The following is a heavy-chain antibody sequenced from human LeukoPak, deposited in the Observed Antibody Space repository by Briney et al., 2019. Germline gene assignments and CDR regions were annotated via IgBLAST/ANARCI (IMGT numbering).Heavy chain of an antibody. D-gene: IGHD3-10*01. V-gene: IGHV3-66*01. J-gene: IGHJ6*03. Sequence: GGSLRLSCAASGLTVSSNYMNWVRQAPGKGLEWVSVIYSGGSTYYADSVKGRFTISRDNSKNTLYLQMNSLRAEDTAVYHCAAGGDYYYHMDVWGKGTTVTVSS. CDR2: IYSGGST. CDR1: GLTVSSNY. CDR3: AAGGDYYYHMDV.